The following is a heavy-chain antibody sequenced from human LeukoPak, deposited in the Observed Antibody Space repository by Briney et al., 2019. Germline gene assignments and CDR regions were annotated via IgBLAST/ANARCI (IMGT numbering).Heavy chain of an antibody. J-gene: IGHJ4*02. CDR3: AINGGGDSGYGNFDY. CDR1: GFTFTTYG. Sequence: GGSLRLSCSASGFTFTTYGMNWVRQAPGKGLEWVSGINWNSNSIGYADSVKGRFTTSRDNAKNSLYLQMNSPRAEDTAFYYCAINGGGDSGYGNFDYWGQGTLVTVSS. V-gene: IGHV3-9*01. CDR2: INWNSNSI. D-gene: IGHD5-12*01.